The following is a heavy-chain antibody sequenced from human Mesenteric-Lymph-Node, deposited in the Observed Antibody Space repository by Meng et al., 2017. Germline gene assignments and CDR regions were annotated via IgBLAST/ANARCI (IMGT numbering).Heavy chain of an antibody. CDR2: IYWDDDK. V-gene: IGHV2-5*02. CDR3: AHRSSYSSTWDTPIFAY. D-gene: IGHD6-13*01. Sequence: SGPTLVKPTETLTLTCTFSGFSLRTAGVGVGWIRQPPGKALEWLVVIYWDDDKRYSPSLKSRLSITKDSAENLVVLTMTNMDPVDTATYFCAHRSSYSSTWDTPIFAYWGQGNVVNGAS. J-gene: IGHJ4*01. CDR1: GFSLRTAGVG.